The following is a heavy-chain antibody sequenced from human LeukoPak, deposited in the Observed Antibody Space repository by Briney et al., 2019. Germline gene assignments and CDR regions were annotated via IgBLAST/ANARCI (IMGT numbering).Heavy chain of an antibody. Sequence: ASVKVSCKASGCTFTNYYMHWVRQAPGQGLEWMGIINPSSGSTSYAQKFQGRVAMTRDTSTSTVYMELSSLRSEDTAVYYCAREEEGDYYGSGSYSDYWGQGTLVTVSS. J-gene: IGHJ4*02. V-gene: IGHV1-46*01. CDR3: AREEEGDYYGSGSYSDY. CDR1: GCTFTNYY. D-gene: IGHD3-10*01. CDR2: INPSSGST.